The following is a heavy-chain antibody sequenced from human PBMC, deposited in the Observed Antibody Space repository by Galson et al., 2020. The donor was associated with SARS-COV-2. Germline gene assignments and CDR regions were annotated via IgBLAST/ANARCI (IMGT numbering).Heavy chain of an antibody. CDR1: GFTFSTFW. CDR2: ISGDGSDT. Sequence: SCAASGFTFSTFWMHWVRQAPGKGLVWVSRISGDGSDTIYADSVKGRFTISRDNAKDTLYLQMNSLRAEDTAVYYCTRVATAGRTFDIWGQGTMVTVSS. D-gene: IGHD2-21*02. CDR3: TRVATAGRTFDI. J-gene: IGHJ3*02. V-gene: IGHV3-74*01.